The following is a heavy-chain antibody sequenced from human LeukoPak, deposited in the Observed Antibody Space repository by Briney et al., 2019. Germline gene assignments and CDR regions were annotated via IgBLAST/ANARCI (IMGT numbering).Heavy chain of an antibody. CDR3: AKDLRVYYRPVDY. Sequence: GGSLRLSCAASGFTFNLYAMSWVRQAPGKGLEWVSVISGSGGGTNYTDSVKGRFTISRDNSKNTLYLQMNSLRTEDTAVYYCAKDLRVYYRPVDYWGQGTLVTVSS. CDR1: GFTFNLYA. V-gene: IGHV3-23*01. D-gene: IGHD3-22*01. CDR2: ISGSGGGT. J-gene: IGHJ4*02.